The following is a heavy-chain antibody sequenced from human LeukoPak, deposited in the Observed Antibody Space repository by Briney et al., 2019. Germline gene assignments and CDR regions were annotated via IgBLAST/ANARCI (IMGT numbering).Heavy chain of an antibody. D-gene: IGHD2-2*01. CDR3: ARVEELSHCSSTNCYDWLVP. J-gene: IGHJ5*02. V-gene: IGHV1-2*02. Sequence: GASVKVSCKASGYTFTGYYIHWVRQAPGQGLEWMGWINPNSGGTNYAQKFQGRVTMTRDTSISTAYMELSRLTSDDTAVYYCARVEELSHCSSTNCYDWLVPWGQGTLVTVSS. CDR2: INPNSGGT. CDR1: GYTFTGYY.